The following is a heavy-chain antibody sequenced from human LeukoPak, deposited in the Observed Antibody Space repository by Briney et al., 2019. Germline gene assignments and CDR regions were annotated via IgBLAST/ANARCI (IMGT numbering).Heavy chain of an antibody. V-gene: IGHV4-31*03. J-gene: IGHJ4*02. Sequence: PSQTLSLTCTVSGGSISSGAYYWSWIRQHPGKGLEWIGYIYHSGSTYYNPSLKSRVTISVDRSKNQFSLKLSSVTAADTAVYYCVRGSRRGYSYGGWGQGTLVTVSS. CDR3: VRGSRRGYSYGG. CDR1: GGSISSGAYY. D-gene: IGHD5-18*01. CDR2: IYHSGST.